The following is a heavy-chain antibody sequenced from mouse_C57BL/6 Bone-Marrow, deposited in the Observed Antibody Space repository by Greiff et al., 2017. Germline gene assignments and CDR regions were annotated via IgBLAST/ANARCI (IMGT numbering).Heavy chain of an antibody. CDR2: IDPSDSET. V-gene: IGHV1-52*01. Sequence: QVQLQQPGAELVRPGSSVKLSCKASGYTFTSYWMHWVKQRPIQGLEWIGNIDPSDSETHYNQKFKDKATLTVDKSSSTAYMQLSSLTSEDSAVYYGAIRPGGAWFAYWGQGTLVTVSA. CDR1: GYTFTSYW. D-gene: IGHD2-12*01. J-gene: IGHJ3*01. CDR3: AIRPGGAWFAY.